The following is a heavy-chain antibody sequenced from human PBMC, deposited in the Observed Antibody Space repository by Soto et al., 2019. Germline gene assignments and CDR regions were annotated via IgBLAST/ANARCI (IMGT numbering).Heavy chain of an antibody. CDR3: ARDRSSSWYNGTFYFDS. V-gene: IGHV1-69*06. Sequence: QVQLVQSGAEVRKPGSSVKVSCKASGGTFTTYDIGWVRQAPGQGLEWMGGIIPLFDATKYAQKFQGRVTITADKSTDTAYMELSSLRSEDTAMYYCARDRSSSWYNGTFYFDSWGQGTLVTVSS. CDR1: GGTFTTYD. D-gene: IGHD6-19*01. CDR2: IIPLFDAT. J-gene: IGHJ4*02.